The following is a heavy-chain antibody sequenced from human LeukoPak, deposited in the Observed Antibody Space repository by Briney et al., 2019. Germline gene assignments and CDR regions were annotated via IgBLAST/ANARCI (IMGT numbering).Heavy chain of an antibody. Sequence: GGSLRLSCAASGFTFSSYGMSWVRQAPGKGLEWVSAISGSGGSTYYADSVKGRFTISRDNAKNTLYLQMNSLRAEDTAVYYCARDALWFGELLAPGWGQGTLVTVSS. J-gene: IGHJ4*02. V-gene: IGHV3-23*01. CDR3: ARDALWFGELLAPG. CDR2: ISGSGGST. CDR1: GFTFSSYG. D-gene: IGHD3-10*01.